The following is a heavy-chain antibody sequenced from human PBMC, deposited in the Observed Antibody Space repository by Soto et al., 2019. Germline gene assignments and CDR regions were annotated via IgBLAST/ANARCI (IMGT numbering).Heavy chain of an antibody. Sequence: GGSLRLSCGASGFSLIPYWMSWVRQAPGKGLEWVANINQDGSERNYVDSVRGRFTISRDNAQNSVSLQMNSLRAEDMAVYFCARGSVHFYDNSFDYWGQGTPVTVSS. V-gene: IGHV3-7*03. J-gene: IGHJ4*02. CDR3: ARGSVHFYDNSFDY. CDR1: GFSLIPYW. D-gene: IGHD3-22*01. CDR2: INQDGSER.